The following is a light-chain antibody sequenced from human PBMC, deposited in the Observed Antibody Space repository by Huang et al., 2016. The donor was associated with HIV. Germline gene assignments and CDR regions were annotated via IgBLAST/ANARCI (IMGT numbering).Light chain of an antibody. CDR2: WAS. J-gene: IGKJ5*01. Sequence: DIVMTQSPDSLSVSPGERATIDCKSSQSLLYSFNNKNYLAWFQQKPGRPPKLLLYWASTRESGIPERFSGSGSGTDVTLTINNLQPEDVATYYCQQYYQNPQTFGQGT. CDR3: QQYYQNPQT. CDR1: QSLLYSFNNKNY. V-gene: IGKV4-1*01.